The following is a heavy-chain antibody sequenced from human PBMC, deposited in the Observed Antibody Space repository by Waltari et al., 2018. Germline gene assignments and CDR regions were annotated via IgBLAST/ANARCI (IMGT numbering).Heavy chain of an antibody. CDR1: GGHFRPDA. Sequence: QVQLVRSGAEGQKPGSSVKVSCKAYGGHFRPDAYRSGRQAPGQGLEWMGRIIPIYDTVYYTEKFQGRVTITADKYTSTAYMELSSLRSEDTAVYYCARDEFCSSGECYWPGDHWGQGALVTVSS. J-gene: IGHJ4*02. CDR2: IIPIYDTV. D-gene: IGHD2-2*01. V-gene: IGHV1-69*14. CDR3: ARDEFCSSGECYWPGDH.